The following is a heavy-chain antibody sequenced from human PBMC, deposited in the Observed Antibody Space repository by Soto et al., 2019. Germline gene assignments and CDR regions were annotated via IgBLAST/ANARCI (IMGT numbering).Heavy chain of an antibody. V-gene: IGHV1-18*01. CDR1: GYTFTGYG. CDR2: ISGYNANT. J-gene: IGHJ4*02. CDR3: ARGGYYYDSSGYYSDY. D-gene: IGHD3-22*01. Sequence: QVQLVQSGAEVKKPGASVKVSCKASGYTFTGYGIGWVRQAPGQGLEWMGWISGYNANTNYPQKLQSRITMTTDTSTSTAYMELRSLRSDDTAVYYCARGGYYYDSSGYYSDYWGQGTLVTVSS.